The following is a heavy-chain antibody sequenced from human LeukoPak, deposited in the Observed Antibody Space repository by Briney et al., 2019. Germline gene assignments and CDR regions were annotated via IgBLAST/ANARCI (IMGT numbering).Heavy chain of an antibody. CDR2: IFHTGSA. CDR1: GGSLSGYY. D-gene: IGHD2-8*02. J-gene: IGHJ4*02. CDR3: VRQPYTGCAYYFDY. V-gene: IGHV4-59*08. Sequence: SGALSLTCMVSGGSLSGYYWSWIRQPPGRGLEWIGYIFHTGSANYNPSIKSRVTMSVDTSKNQSSLRLSSVTAADTAVYYSVRQPYTGCAYYFDYWGQGTLVTVSS.